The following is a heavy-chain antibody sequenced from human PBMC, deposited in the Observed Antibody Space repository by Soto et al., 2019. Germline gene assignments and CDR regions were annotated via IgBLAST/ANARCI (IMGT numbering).Heavy chain of an antibody. Sequence: QVQLVESGGGVVQPGRSLRLSCAASGFTFSSYAMHWVRQAPGKGLEWVAVISYDGSNKYYADSVKGRFTISRDNSNNKLYLQMNSLRAEVMAVYYCARDIGGVAVAGLPDYWGQGTLVCVSS. CDR1: GFTFSSYA. J-gene: IGHJ4*02. D-gene: IGHD6-19*01. V-gene: IGHV3-30-3*01. CDR3: ARDIGGVAVAGLPDY. CDR2: ISYDGSNK.